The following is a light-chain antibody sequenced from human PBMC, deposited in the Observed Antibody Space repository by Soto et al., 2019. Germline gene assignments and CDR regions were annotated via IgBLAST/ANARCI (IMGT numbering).Light chain of an antibody. CDR3: QQYNNSPFT. J-gene: IGKJ3*01. V-gene: IGKV3-20*01. CDR2: GAS. Sequence: EIVLTQSPGTLSLSPGERATLSCRASQSISNSYLAWYQQKPGQAPRLLIYGASSRATGIPDRFSGSGSGTDFTLTISRLEPEDFAVYYCQQYNNSPFTFSPGTKVDIK. CDR1: QSISNSY.